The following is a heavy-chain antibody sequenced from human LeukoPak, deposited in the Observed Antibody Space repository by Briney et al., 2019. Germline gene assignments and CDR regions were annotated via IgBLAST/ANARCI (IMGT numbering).Heavy chain of an antibody. V-gene: IGHV4-39*07. D-gene: IGHD2/OR15-2a*01. Sequence: PSETLSLTCTVSGGSISSSSYYWGWIRQPPGKGLEWIGSIYYSGSTYYNPSLKSRVTILVDTSKNQFSLKLSSVTAADTAVYYCARDLAAGTSLFHWFDPWGQGTLVTVSS. CDR3: ARDLAAGTSLFHWFDP. CDR2: IYYSGST. J-gene: IGHJ5*02. CDR1: GGSISSSSYY.